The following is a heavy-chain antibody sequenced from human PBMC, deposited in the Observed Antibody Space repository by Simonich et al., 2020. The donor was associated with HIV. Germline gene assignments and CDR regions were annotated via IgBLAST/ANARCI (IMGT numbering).Heavy chain of an antibody. Sequence: QVQLVQSGAEVKKTGASVQVSCKTSGSTFTNYAMHWVRQAPGHRLEWMGWINAENGNTKYSQKFHGRVTITRDTSASTAYMELSSLRSEDTAVYYCARLGVTPYYYYAMDVWGQGTTVTVSS. CDR1: GSTFTNYA. CDR3: ARLGVTPYYYYAMDV. J-gene: IGHJ6*02. D-gene: IGHD4-4*01. CDR2: INAENGNT. V-gene: IGHV1-3*01.